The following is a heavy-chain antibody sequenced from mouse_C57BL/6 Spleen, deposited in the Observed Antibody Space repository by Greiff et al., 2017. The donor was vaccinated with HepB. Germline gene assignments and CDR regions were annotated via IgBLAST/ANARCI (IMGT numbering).Heavy chain of an antibody. V-gene: IGHV1-61*01. CDR3: ARRGTYYDYDPAWFAY. CDR2: IYPSDSET. Sequence: QVQLQQSGAELVRPGSSVKLSCKASGYTFTSYWMDWVKQRPGQGLEWIGNIYPSDSETHYNQKFKDKATLTVDKSSSTAYMQLSSLTSEDSAVYYCARRGTYYDYDPAWFAYWGQGTLVTVSA. D-gene: IGHD2-4*01. CDR1: GYTFTSYW. J-gene: IGHJ3*01.